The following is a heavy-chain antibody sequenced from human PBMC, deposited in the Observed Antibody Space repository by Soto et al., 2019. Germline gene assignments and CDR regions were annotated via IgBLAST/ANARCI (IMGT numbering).Heavy chain of an antibody. J-gene: IGHJ4*02. D-gene: IGHD3-10*01. V-gene: IGHV3-33*01. CDR3: ATVDNYYGSVF. CDR2: VWYDGTTK. Sequence: QVQLVESGGGVVQPGTSLRLSCAASGSTFSNYGMHWVRLAPGKGLEWVAVVWYDGTTKFYPDSVKGRFTISRDNSNNTLYLQMNSLRVEDTAVYYCATVDNYYGSVFWGQGTLVTVSS. CDR1: GSTFSNYG.